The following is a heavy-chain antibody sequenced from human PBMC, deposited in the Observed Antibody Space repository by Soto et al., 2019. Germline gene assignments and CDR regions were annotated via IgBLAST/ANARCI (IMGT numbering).Heavy chain of an antibody. D-gene: IGHD1-26*01. CDR2: IYPGDSDT. CDR1: GYSFTSYW. Sequence: LGESLKISCKGSGYSFTSYWIGWVRQMPGKGLEWMGIIYPGDSDTRYSPSFQGQVTISADKSISTAYLQWSSLKASDTAMYYCARAGEARSQREYYYSGMDVWGQGTTVTVYS. V-gene: IGHV5-51*01. CDR3: ARAGEARSQREYYYSGMDV. J-gene: IGHJ6*02.